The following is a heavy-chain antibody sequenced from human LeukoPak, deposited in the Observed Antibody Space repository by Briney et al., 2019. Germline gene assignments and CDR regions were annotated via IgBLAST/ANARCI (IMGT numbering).Heavy chain of an antibody. CDR3: ARGEGADWNGGMDV. J-gene: IGHJ6*02. Sequence: DPSETLSLTCAVYGGSFSGYYWSWIRQPPGKGLEWIGEINHSGSTNFNPSLKSRVTISVDTSKNQFSLKLSSVTAADTAVYYCARGEGADWNGGMDVWGQGTTVTVSS. D-gene: IGHD1-1*01. CDR2: INHSGST. CDR1: GGSFSGYY. V-gene: IGHV4-34*09.